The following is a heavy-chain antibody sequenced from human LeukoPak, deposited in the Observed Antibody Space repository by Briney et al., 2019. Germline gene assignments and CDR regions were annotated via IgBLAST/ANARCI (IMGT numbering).Heavy chain of an antibody. Sequence: GASVKVSCKASGYTFTSYGISWVRQAPGQGLEWMGWISAYNGNTNYAQKLQGRVTMTTDTSTSTAYMELRSLRSDDTAVYYCARDRVLRSMAQDAFDIWGQGTMVTVSS. J-gene: IGHJ3*02. D-gene: IGHD2/OR15-2a*01. CDR1: GYTFTSYG. CDR2: ISAYNGNT. V-gene: IGHV1-18*01. CDR3: ARDRVLRSMAQDAFDI.